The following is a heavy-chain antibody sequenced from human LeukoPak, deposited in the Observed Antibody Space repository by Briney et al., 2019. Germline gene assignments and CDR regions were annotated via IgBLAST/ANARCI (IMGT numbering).Heavy chain of an antibody. V-gene: IGHV3-23*01. CDR1: GFTFSSYA. D-gene: IGHD2-15*01. CDR3: AKDATPYY. J-gene: IGHJ4*02. CDR2: ISGSGDRT. Sequence: GGSLRLSCAASGFTFSSYAMTWVRQAPGKGLEWLSTISGSGDRTFYADSVKGRFTISRDNSKNMVYLQMNRLRAEDTAVYYCAKDATPYYWGQGTLVTVSS.